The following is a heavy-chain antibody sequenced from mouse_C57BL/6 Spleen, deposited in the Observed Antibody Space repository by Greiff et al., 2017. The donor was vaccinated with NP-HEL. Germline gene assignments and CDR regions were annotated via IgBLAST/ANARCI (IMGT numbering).Heavy chain of an antibody. Sequence: EVQLQESGGGLVKPGGSLKLSCAASGFTFSDYGMHWVRQAPEKGLEWVAYISSGSSTIYYADKVKGRFTISRDNAKNTLFLQMTSLRSEDTAMYYCARITTVVARYFDVWGTGTTVTVSS. D-gene: IGHD1-1*01. CDR2: ISSGSSTI. V-gene: IGHV5-17*01. CDR3: ARITTVVARYFDV. CDR1: GFTFSDYG. J-gene: IGHJ1*03.